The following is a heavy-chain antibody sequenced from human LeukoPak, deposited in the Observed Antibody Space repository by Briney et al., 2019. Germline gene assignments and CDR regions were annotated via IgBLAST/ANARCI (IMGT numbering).Heavy chain of an antibody. J-gene: IGHJ4*02. V-gene: IGHV3-23*01. CDR2: ISGSGGST. D-gene: IGHD6-19*01. Sequence: GGSLRLSCAASGFTVSSNYMSWVRQAPGKGLEWVSVISGSGGSTYYADSVKGRFSISRDNSKNTLSLQMDSLRVEDTAVYYCAKGGYSDGWYFFDYWGQGALVTVSS. CDR3: AKGGYSDGWYFFDY. CDR1: GFTVSSNY.